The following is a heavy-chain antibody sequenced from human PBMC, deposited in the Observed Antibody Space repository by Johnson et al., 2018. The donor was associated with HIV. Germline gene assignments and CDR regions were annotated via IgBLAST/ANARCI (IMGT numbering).Heavy chain of an antibody. CDR2: IRYDGSNK. V-gene: IGHV3-33*01. D-gene: IGHD5-18*01. J-gene: IGHJ3*02. CDR3: ARAGYSYGLGAFDI. Sequence: QVQLVESGGGVVQPGRSLRLSCAASGFTFSSYGMHWVRQAPGKGLEWVAVIRYDGSNKYYADSVKGRFTISRDNSKNTLYLQMNSLRAEDTALYYCARAGYSYGLGAFDIWGQGTMVTVSS. CDR1: GFTFSSYG.